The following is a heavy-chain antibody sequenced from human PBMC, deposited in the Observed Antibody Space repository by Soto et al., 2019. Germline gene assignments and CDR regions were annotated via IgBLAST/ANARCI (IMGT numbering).Heavy chain of an antibody. V-gene: IGHV2-5*01. CDR2: IYWNDDK. D-gene: IGHD3-10*01. CDR1: GFSLSTSGVG. J-gene: IGHJ5*02. CDR3: AHARLWFGEFRSANWLDP. Sequence: SGPTLVNPTQTLTLTCTFSGFSLSTSGVGVGWIRQPPGKALEWLAPIYWNDDKDYSPSLKNRLTITKDTSKNQVVLTMINMDPVGTATYYCAHARLWFGEFRSANWLDPWGQGTLVTVSS.